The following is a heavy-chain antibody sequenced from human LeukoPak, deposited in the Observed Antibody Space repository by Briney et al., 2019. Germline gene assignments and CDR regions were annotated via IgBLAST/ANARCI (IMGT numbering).Heavy chain of an antibody. D-gene: IGHD3-3*01. J-gene: IGHJ4*02. Sequence: GASVKVSCKASGYTFTSYYMHWVRQAPGQGLEWMGIINPSGGSTSYAQKFQGRVTMTRDTSTSTVYMELSSLRSEDTAVYYCARGSDYDFWSGYSSFDYWGQGTLVTVSS. CDR1: GYTFTSYY. CDR2: INPSGGST. CDR3: ARGSDYDFWSGYSSFDY. V-gene: IGHV1-46*01.